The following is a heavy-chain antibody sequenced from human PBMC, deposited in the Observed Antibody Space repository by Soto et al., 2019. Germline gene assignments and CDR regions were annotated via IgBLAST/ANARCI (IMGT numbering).Heavy chain of an antibody. D-gene: IGHD6-19*01. CDR1: GYTLTELS. J-gene: IGHJ6*02. Sequence: EASVKVSCKVSGYTLTELSMHWVRQAPGKGLEWMGGIDPEDGETIYAQKFQGRVTMTADTSTSTAYMGLSSLRSEDTAVYYCARSPGIAVAGPLSYGMDVWGQGTTVTVSS. V-gene: IGHV1-24*01. CDR3: ARSPGIAVAGPLSYGMDV. CDR2: IDPEDGET.